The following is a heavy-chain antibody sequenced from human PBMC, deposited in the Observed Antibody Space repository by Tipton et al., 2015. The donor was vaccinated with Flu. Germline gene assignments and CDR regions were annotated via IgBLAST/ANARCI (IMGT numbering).Heavy chain of an antibody. J-gene: IGHJ5*02. D-gene: IGHD3-3*01. CDR2: ISGSGGST. CDR1: GFTFSSYA. V-gene: IGHV3-23*01. Sequence: SLRLSCAASGFTFSSYATSWVRQAPGKGLEWVSAISGSGGSTYYADSVKGRFTISRDNSKNTLYLQMNSLRAEDTAVYYCAKISLTIFGVVIPWFDPWGQGTLVTASS. CDR3: AKISLTIFGVVIPWFDP.